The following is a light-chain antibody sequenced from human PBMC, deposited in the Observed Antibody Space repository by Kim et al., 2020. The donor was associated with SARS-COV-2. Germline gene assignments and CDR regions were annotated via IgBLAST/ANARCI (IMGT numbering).Light chain of an antibody. CDR1: QTVSSS. CDR2: GAA. Sequence: VSPGERATLSCRASQTVSSSLAWYQQKRGLAPTLLIYGAAIRATGIPARFSGSGSGTDFTITINGLQSEDFAGYYCQQYTNWPITFGGGTKVDIK. CDR3: QQYTNWPIT. V-gene: IGKV3D-15*01. J-gene: IGKJ4*01.